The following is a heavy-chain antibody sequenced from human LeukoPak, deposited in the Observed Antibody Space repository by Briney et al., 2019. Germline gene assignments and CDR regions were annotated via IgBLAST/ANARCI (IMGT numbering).Heavy chain of an antibody. Sequence: AETLSLTCTVSGASISSYYWNWIRQSPGKGLEWIGCLYPSGSTNYNPSLKSRVSISVDTSKNPFSLNLNSVAAADTAVYYCARLAIRSTWYFDRWGRGTLVTVSS. D-gene: IGHD3-10*01. CDR3: ARLAIRSTWYFDR. J-gene: IGHJ2*01. V-gene: IGHV4-4*09. CDR1: GASISSYY. CDR2: LYPSGST.